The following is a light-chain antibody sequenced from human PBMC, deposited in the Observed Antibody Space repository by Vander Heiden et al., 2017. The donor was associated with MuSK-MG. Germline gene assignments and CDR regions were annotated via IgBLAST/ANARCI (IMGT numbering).Light chain of an antibody. CDR2: EVS. Sequence: QSVLTQPPSVSGSPGQSVTISCTGTSSDVGSHNRVSWYQQPPGTVPKLRMYEVSNRPSGVPDRFSGSKSGNTDSLTISGLQAADEGDDYCSSFTSTTTVVFGGGTKLNVL. CDR1: SSDVGSHNR. V-gene: IGLV2-18*02. J-gene: IGLJ2*01. CDR3: SSFTSTTTVV.